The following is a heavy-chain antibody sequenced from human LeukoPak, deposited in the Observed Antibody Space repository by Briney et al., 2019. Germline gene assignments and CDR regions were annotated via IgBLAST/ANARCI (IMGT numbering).Heavy chain of an antibody. CDR2: INPSGGST. CDR3: ARGTTDDY. V-gene: IGHV1-46*01. D-gene: IGHD1-1*01. CDR1: GYTFTSYY. Sequence: ASVTVSFKASGYTFTSYYNDWVRQAPGQGLERMGVINPSGGSTRYAQKFQSRVTMTGDPSTRTVYMELSSLTSDDTAVYYCARGTTDDYWGQGTPVTVSS. J-gene: IGHJ4*02.